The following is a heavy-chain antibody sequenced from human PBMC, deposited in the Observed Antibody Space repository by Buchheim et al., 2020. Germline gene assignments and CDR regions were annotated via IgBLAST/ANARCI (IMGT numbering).Heavy chain of an antibody. CDR3: ASAGTTAPFDY. Sequence: QVHLVESGGGVVQPGRSLRLSCVASGFTFSTHGMHWVRQAPGKGLEWVAVIWYDGSKEYYAESVRGRFSISRDNSKNTLYLQMNSLEVDDTAVYYCASAGTTAPFDYWGQGTL. V-gene: IGHV3-33*03. D-gene: IGHD1-7*01. J-gene: IGHJ4*02. CDR1: GFTFSTHG. CDR2: IWYDGSKE.